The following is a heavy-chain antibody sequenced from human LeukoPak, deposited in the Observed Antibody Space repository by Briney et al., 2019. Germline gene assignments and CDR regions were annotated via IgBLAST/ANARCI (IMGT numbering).Heavy chain of an antibody. J-gene: IGHJ4*02. D-gene: IGHD3-22*01. CDR2: ICWDDDE. CDR1: GFSLSTTGVG. Sequence: ESAPTLFNPTHTLTLTCTFSGFSLSTTGVGVGWIRQPPGKALERLAPICWDDDERYSPSLRSRLTITKDTSKNQVVLTMTNMDPVDTATYYCAHDSSGYYGFDYWGQGTLVTVSS. CDR3: AHDSSGYYGFDY. V-gene: IGHV2-5*02.